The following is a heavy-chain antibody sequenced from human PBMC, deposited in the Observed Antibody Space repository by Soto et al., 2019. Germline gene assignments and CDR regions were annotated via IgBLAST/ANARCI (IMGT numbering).Heavy chain of an antibody. CDR2: IYHSGST. CDR3: VRFRYSSSPQLNWFDP. V-gene: IGHV4-30-2*01. J-gene: IGHJ5*02. Sequence: QLQLQESGSGLVKPSQTLSLTCAVSGGSISSGGYSWSWIRQPPGKGLEWIGYIYHSGSTYYNPSLKSRVTISVDRSKNQFSLKLSSVTAADTAVYYCVRFRYSSSPQLNWFDPWGQGTLVTVSS. CDR1: GGSISSGGYS. D-gene: IGHD6-13*01.